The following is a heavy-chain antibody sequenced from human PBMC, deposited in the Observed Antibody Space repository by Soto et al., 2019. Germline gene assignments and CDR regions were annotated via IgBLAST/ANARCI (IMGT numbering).Heavy chain of an antibody. CDR3: ARNRGRSWTWYLDL. Sequence: QVQLVQSGAEVKKPWSSVKVSCKASGGTFSSYAISWVRQAPGQGLEWMGGIIPIFGTANYAQKFQGSVTITADESTSTATKELSSLRSEKTAVYYCARNRGRSWTWYLDLWGRGPLVTDSS. CDR1: GGTFSSYA. V-gene: IGHV1-69*01. J-gene: IGHJ2*01. D-gene: IGHD6-13*01. CDR2: IIPIFGTA.